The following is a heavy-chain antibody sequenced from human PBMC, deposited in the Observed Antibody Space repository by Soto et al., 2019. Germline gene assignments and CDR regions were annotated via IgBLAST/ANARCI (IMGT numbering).Heavy chain of an antibody. CDR1: AACSTRTGYS. V-gene: IGHV4-39*01. J-gene: IGHJ4*02. CDR2: LYHSGST. CDR3: TRLGVRITAFGVASGPDN. D-gene: IGHD3-3*01. Sequence: SETLSLTCTVSAACSTRTGYSLGWIRQPPGKGLEGIGNLYHSGSTNYNPSLKSRVTISVDTSKNQFSLKLSSVTAADTAVFYCTRLGVRITAFGVASGPDNRGQGTLVT.